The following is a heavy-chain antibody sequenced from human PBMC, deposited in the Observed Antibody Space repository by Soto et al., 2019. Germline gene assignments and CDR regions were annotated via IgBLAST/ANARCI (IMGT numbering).Heavy chain of an antibody. V-gene: IGHV4-39*01. CDR3: ARHGSY. CDR2: IYFSGST. J-gene: IGHJ4*02. CDR1: GVSISSSSYY. Sequence: PSETLSLTCTVSGVSISSSSYYWGWIRQTPGKWLEWIGTIYFSGSTYDNPSLKSRVTISVDRSKNQFSLNLTSVTAADTAVHYCARHGSYWGPGTLVTVYS.